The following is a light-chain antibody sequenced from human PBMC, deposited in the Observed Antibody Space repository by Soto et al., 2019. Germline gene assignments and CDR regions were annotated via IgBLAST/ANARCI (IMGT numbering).Light chain of an antibody. CDR2: GNS. CDR3: QSYDSSLSGWV. CDR1: SSNIGAGYE. Sequence: QSVLTQPPSVFGAPGQRVTISCTGSSSNIGAGYEEHWDQQIPGTAPKLLIFGNSNRPSGVPDRFSGSKSGTSASLAITGLQAEDEADYYCQSYDSSLSGWVFGGGTKLTVL. J-gene: IGLJ3*02. V-gene: IGLV1-40*01.